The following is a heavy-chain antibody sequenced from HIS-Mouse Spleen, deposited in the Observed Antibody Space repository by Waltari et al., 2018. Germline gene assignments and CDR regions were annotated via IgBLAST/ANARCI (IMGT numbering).Heavy chain of an antibody. J-gene: IGHJ4*02. CDR1: GGSISSSSYS. Sequence: QLQLQESGPGLVKPSETLSLTCTVSGGSISSSSYSWCCIRQPPGKGLEWIGSIYYSGSTYYNPSLKSRVTISVDTSKNQFSLKLSSVTAADTAVYYCARGLRVSSSWPHFDYWGQGTLVTVSS. D-gene: IGHD6-13*01. CDR2: IYYSGST. CDR3: ARGLRVSSSWPHFDY. V-gene: IGHV4-39*07.